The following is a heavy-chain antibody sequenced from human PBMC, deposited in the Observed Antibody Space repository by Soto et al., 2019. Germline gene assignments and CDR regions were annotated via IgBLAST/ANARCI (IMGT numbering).Heavy chain of an antibody. CDR2: ISYDGSNK. CDR3: AKVLRYCSSSSCSREAYYYYGMDV. V-gene: IGHV3-30*18. Sequence: QVQLVESGGGVVQPGRSQRLSCAASGFTFSSYGMHWVRQAPGRGLEWVAVISYDGSNKYYADSVKGRFTISRDNPKNTLYLQMNSLRAEDTAVYYCAKVLRYCSSSSCSREAYYYYGMDVWGQGTTVTVSS. J-gene: IGHJ6*02. D-gene: IGHD2-2*01. CDR1: GFTFSSYG.